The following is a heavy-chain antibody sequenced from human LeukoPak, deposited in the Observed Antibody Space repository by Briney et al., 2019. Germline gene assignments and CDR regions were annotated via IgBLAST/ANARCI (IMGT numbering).Heavy chain of an antibody. V-gene: IGHV4-30-4*01. Sequence: SETLSLTCTVSGGSISSGDYYWSWIRQPPGKGLEWIGCIYYSGSTYYNPSLKSRVTISVDTSKNQFSLKLSSVTAADTAVYYCASAYCGGDCTPYWYFDLWGRGTLVTVSS. CDR1: GGSISSGDYY. D-gene: IGHD2-21*02. CDR3: ASAYCGGDCTPYWYFDL. J-gene: IGHJ2*01. CDR2: IYYSGST.